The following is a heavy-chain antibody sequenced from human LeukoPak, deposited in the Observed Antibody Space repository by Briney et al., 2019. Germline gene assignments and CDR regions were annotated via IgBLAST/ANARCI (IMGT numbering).Heavy chain of an antibody. Sequence: ASVKVSCKASGYTFSSYGISWVRQAPGQGLEWMGWISAYNASTKYAQKLQGRVTMTTDTSTSTAYMELRSLRSDDTAVYYCARDIAEGAYWRLDFWGQGTLVTVSS. CDR3: ARDIAEGAYWRLDF. CDR1: GYTFSSYG. V-gene: IGHV1-18*01. CDR2: ISAYNAST. J-gene: IGHJ4*02. D-gene: IGHD2-8*02.